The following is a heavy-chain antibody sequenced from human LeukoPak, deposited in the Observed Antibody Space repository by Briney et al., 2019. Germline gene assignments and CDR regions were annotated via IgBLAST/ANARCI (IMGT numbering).Heavy chain of an antibody. CDR2: IYYSGST. CDR3: ATRYSSGWIDAFDI. Sequence: SETLSLTCTVSGGSISSYYWSWIRQPPGKGLEWIGYIYYSGSTNYNPSLKSRVTISVDTSKNQFPPKLSSVTAADTAVYYCATRYSSGWIDAFDIWGQGTMVTVSS. J-gene: IGHJ3*02. D-gene: IGHD6-19*01. CDR1: GGSISSYY. V-gene: IGHV4-59*01.